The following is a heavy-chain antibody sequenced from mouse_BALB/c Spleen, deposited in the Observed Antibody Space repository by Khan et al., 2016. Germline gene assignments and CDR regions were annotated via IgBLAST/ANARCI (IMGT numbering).Heavy chain of an antibody. V-gene: IGHV14-3*02. CDR2: IDPANGNT. J-gene: IGHJ3*01. CDR3: ARSGFAY. CDR1: GFNIKDTY. Sequence: VQLQQPGAELVKPGASVKLSCTASGFNIKDTYMHWMNQRPEQGLEWIGRIDPANGNTKYDPKFQGKATITADTSSNTAYLQLSSLTSEDTTVYYCARSGFAYWGQGTLVTVSA.